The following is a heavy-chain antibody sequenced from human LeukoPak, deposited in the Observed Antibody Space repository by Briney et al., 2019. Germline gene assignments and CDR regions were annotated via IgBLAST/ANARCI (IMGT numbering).Heavy chain of an antibody. D-gene: IGHD4-11*01. CDR3: AKDAQRGFDYSNSLEH. CDR2: IWCGATNQ. CDR1: GFTFSHYD. Sequence: GGPLRLSCDASGFTFSHYDMHWLREAPGKGLEWVGVIWCGATNQYYAGSVKGRFKISRDNFKEPVSLQMNSLRAEDTAVYYCAKDAQRGFDYSNSLEHWGQGPVVTVSS. V-gene: IGHV3-33*06. J-gene: IGHJ4*02.